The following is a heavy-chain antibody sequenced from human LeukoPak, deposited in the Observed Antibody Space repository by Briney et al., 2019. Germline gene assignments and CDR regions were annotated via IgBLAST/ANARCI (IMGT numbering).Heavy chain of an antibody. CDR1: GYSFTTYW. CDR2: IYPGASDT. V-gene: IGHV5-51*01. Sequence: GESLKISCEASGYSFTTYWIRWVSQMPGKSLEWMGIIYPGASDTRYSPSFQGQVTISADKSISTAYLQWSSLQASDTAMYYCARQHGSGSYYSRAIDYWGQGTLVTVSS. J-gene: IGHJ4*02. D-gene: IGHD3-10*01. CDR3: ARQHGSGSYYSRAIDY.